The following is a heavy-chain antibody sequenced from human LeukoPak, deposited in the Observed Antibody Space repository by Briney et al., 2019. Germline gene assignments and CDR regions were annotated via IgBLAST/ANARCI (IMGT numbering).Heavy chain of an antibody. D-gene: IGHD1-26*01. J-gene: IGHJ4*02. CDR1: GYPISSGYY. V-gene: IGHV4-38-2*01. CDR2: IYHSGST. CDR3: ARIRIVGATVDY. Sequence: PSETLSLTCAVSGYPISSGYYWGWIRQPPGKGLEWIGSIYHSGSTYYNPSLKSRVTISVDTSKNQFSLKLSSVTAADTAVYYCARIRIVGATVDYWGQGTLVTVSS.